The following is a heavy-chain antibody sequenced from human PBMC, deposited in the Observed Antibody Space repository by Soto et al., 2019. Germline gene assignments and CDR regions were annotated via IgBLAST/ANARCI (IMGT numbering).Heavy chain of an antibody. J-gene: IGHJ3*01. CDR2: IYYSGST. CDR1: GGSVSSYY. Sequence: SETLCLTCTVSGGSVSSYYGSWIRQPPGKGLEWIGYIYYSGSTNYNPSLKSRVTISVDTSKNQFSLKLSSVTAADTAVYYCARVWGGAFDFWGQGTMVT. V-gene: IGHV4-59*02. D-gene: IGHD3-10*01. CDR3: ARVWGGAFDF.